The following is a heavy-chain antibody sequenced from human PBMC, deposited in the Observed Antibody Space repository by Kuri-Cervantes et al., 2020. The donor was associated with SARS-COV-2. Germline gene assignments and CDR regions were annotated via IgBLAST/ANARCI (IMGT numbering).Heavy chain of an antibody. Sequence: SETLSLTCTVSGGSISSSSYYWGWIRQPPGKGLEWIGSIYYSGSTYYNPSLKSRVTISVDTSKNQFSLKLSSVTAADTAVYYCAKGGGRGTAMVIPPFDYWGQGTLVTVSS. CDR2: IYYSGST. CDR1: GGSISSSSYY. J-gene: IGHJ4*02. V-gene: IGHV4-39*01. CDR3: AKGGGRGTAMVIPPFDY. D-gene: IGHD5-18*01.